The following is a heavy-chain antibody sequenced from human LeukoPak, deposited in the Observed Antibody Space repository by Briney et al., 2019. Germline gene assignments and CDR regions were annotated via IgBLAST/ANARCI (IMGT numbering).Heavy chain of an antibody. CDR2: MNPNSGNT. CDR1: GYTFTSYD. V-gene: IGHV1-8*01. D-gene: IGHD5-18*01. CDR3: ARGLRGYSYGFSVNYYYYGMDV. J-gene: IGHJ6*02. Sequence: ASVKVSCKASGYTFTSYDINWVRQATGQGLEWMGWMNPNSGNTGYAQKFQGRVTMTRNTSISTAYMELSSLRSEDTAVYYCARGLRGYSYGFSVNYYYYGMDVWGQGTTVTVSS.